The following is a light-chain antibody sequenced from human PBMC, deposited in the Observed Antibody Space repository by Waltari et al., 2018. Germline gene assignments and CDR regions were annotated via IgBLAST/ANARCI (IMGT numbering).Light chain of an antibody. J-gene: IGKJ5*01. CDR1: QSVSRNY. CDR3: HQYGSSPIT. CDR2: GAS. Sequence: TVLTQSPATLSLSPGERVTLSCRASQSVSRNYLAGYQQEPGQAPRLLIYGASTRATGIPDRFSGNGSGTDFTLTINRLEPEDFAVYYCHQYGSSPITFGQGTRLEIK. V-gene: IGKV3-20*01.